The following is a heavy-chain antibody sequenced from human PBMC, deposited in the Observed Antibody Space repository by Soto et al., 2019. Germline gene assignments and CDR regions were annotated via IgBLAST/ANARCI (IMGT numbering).Heavy chain of an antibody. CDR3: ARVSGTYYEFDY. CDR1: GYTFTDYY. Sequence: VASVKVSCKASGYTFTDYYMHWVRQAPGQGLEWMGWINPNSGGTNYAQKFQDWVTMTRDTSINTAYMELSRLRSDDTAVYYCARVSGTYYEFDYWGQGTLVTVSS. CDR2: INPNSGGT. J-gene: IGHJ4*02. V-gene: IGHV1-2*04. D-gene: IGHD1-26*01.